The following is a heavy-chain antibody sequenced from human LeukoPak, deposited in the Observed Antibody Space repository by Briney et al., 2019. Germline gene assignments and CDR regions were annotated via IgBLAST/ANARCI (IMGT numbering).Heavy chain of an antibody. V-gene: IGHV3-21*01. CDR1: GFTFSTYS. CDR3: ARGRGVNSNFDY. J-gene: IGHJ4*02. CDR2: ISSSRGHT. D-gene: IGHD4-23*01. Sequence: GGSLRLSCAASGFTFSTYSMNWVRQAPGKGLEWVSSISSSRGHTSYADSVKGRFTIPRDNAENSLNLQMSSLRAEDTAVYYCARGRGVNSNFDYWGQGTLVTVSS.